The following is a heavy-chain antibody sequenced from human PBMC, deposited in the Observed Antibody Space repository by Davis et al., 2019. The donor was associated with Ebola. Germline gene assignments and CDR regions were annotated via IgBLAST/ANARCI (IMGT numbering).Heavy chain of an antibody. CDR3: ARELYYYYYYGMDV. J-gene: IGHJ6*02. Sequence: GESLKISCAASGFTFSSYAMRWVRQAPGQGLEWVSALSVSGGSTYYADSVKVRFTISRDNSKNTLYLQMNSLRAEDTAVYYCARELYYYYYYGMDVWGQGTTVTVSS. CDR1: GFTFSSYA. V-gene: IGHV3-23*01. CDR2: LSVSGGST.